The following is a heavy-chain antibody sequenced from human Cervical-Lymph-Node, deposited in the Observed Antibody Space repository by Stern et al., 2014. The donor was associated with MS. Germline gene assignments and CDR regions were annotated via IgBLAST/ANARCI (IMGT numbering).Heavy chain of an antibody. V-gene: IGHV3-73*01. CDR2: MRSKSNNYAN. J-gene: IGHJ4*02. Sequence: QLVQSGGRLVQPGGSLKLSCAVSGITFTASAVHWVRQTAERGLEWVGHMRSKSNNYANWYAAAVQGKFPTSREDSENTAYLQMNSLKIEDTAIYYCNIILDQMPASSRRFDFWGRGTLVTVSP. CDR3: NIILDQMPASSRRFDF. D-gene: IGHD2-2*01. CDR1: GITFTASA.